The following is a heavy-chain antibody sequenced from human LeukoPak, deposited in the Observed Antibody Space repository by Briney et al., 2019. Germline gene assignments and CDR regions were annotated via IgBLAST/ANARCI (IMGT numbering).Heavy chain of an antibody. Sequence: PSETLSLTXTVSGASISSDAYHWSWIRQPPGKGLEWIGHSGATKNNPSLNSRLTISVDTSKNQFSLRLSSVTAADTAVYFCATYYAGRGGSGYWGQGTLVTVSS. J-gene: IGHJ4*02. V-gene: IGHV4-30-4*01. D-gene: IGHD3-10*01. CDR3: ATYYAGRGGSGY. CDR1: GASISSDAYH. CDR2: SGAT.